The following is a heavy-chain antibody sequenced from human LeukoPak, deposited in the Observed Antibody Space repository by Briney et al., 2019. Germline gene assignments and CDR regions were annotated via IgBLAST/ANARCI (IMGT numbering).Heavy chain of an antibody. D-gene: IGHD6-19*01. CDR3: ARDPGIAVAGTSYYYYMDV. Sequence: SETLSLTCTVSGGSISSHYWSWIRQSPGKGLEWIGYIYYSGSTNYNPSLKSRVTISVDTSKNQFSLKLTSVTAADTAVYYCARDPGIAVAGTSYYYYMDVWGKGTTVTVSS. CDR2: IYYSGST. CDR1: GGSISSHY. V-gene: IGHV4-59*11. J-gene: IGHJ6*03.